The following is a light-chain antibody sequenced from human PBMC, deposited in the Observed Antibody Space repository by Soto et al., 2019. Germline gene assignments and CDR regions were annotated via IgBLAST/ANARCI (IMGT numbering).Light chain of an antibody. CDR2: DTS. V-gene: IGKV3-15*01. CDR1: QSLSSN. Sequence: MTQSPSTLSASVGDRVTITCRASQSLSSNVAWYQQRPRQAPRLLIFDTSSRASDVPARFSGGGSGTEFTLTIASLQSEDFAIYYCQQYNHWPRMLSFGGGTKVELK. J-gene: IGKJ4*01. CDR3: QQYNHWPRMLS.